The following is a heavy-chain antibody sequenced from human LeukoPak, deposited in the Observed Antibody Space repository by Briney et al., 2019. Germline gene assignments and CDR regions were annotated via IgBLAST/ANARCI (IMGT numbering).Heavy chain of an antibody. J-gene: IGHJ4*02. Sequence: PGGSLILSCAAAGFTFSSYGMSWVRQAPGKGLEWVSGITNSGGSTNYADSVKGRFTISRDNSKNTLYLQMNSLRVEDTAVYYCAKEQVWGSFDHWGQGTLVTVSS. CDR1: GFTFSSYG. V-gene: IGHV3-23*01. CDR2: ITNSGGST. D-gene: IGHD7-27*01. CDR3: AKEQVWGSFDH.